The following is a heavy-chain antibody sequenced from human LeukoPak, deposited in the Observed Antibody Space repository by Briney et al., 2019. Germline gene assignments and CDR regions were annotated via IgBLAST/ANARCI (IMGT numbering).Heavy chain of an antibody. V-gene: IGHV4-4*07. CDR3: ARDGPYYDFWSGYSRAFDI. Sequence: PSETLSLTCTVSGGSISNYYWNWIRQPPGKGLEWIGRLLGSGSTNYNPSLKSRVTMSVDTSKNQFSLKLSSVTAADTAVYYCARDGPYYDFWSGYSRAFDIWGQGTMVTVSS. CDR1: GGSISNYY. CDR2: LLGSGST. J-gene: IGHJ3*02. D-gene: IGHD3-3*01.